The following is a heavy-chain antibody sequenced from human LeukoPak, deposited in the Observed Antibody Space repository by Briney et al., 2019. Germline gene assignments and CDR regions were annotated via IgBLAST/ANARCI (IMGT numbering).Heavy chain of an antibody. V-gene: IGHV3-74*01. CDR3: ARLGLTAGGDY. CDR1: GFTFSSYW. Sequence: GGSLRLSCAASGFTFSSYWMYWVRQAPGKGLVWVSHINDDGSSISYADSVKGRFTISRDNAKNTLYLQMTVLSAEATAVYYCARLGLTAGGDYWDQGTLVTVSS. D-gene: IGHD6-13*01. J-gene: IGHJ4*02. CDR2: INDDGSSI.